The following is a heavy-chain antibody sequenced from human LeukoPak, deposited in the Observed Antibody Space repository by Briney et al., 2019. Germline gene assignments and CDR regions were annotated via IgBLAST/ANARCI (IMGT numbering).Heavy chain of an antibody. J-gene: IGHJ4*02. CDR1: GGSFSGYY. D-gene: IGHD3-22*01. Sequence: SETLSLTCAVYGGSFSGYYWSWIRQPPGKGLGWIGEINHSGSTNYNPSLKSRVTISVDTSKNQFSLKLSSVTAADTAVYYCARGSLTYYYDSSGFYYPYWGQGTLVTVSS. CDR3: ARGSLTYYYDSSGFYYPY. V-gene: IGHV4-34*01. CDR2: INHSGST.